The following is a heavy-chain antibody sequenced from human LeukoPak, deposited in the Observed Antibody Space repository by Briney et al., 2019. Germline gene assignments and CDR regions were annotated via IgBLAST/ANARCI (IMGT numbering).Heavy chain of an antibody. CDR1: GFTFSNAW. Sequence: GGSLRLSCAASGFTFSNAWMSWVRQAPGKGLEWVGRIKSKTDGGTTDYAAPVKGRFTISRDDSKNTLYLQMNSLKTEDTAVYYCTTGVMGERIDCSGGSCYWAGYGMDVWGQGTTVTVSS. J-gene: IGHJ6*02. CDR3: TTGVMGERIDCSGGSCYWAGYGMDV. D-gene: IGHD2-15*01. V-gene: IGHV3-15*01. CDR2: IKSKTDGGTT.